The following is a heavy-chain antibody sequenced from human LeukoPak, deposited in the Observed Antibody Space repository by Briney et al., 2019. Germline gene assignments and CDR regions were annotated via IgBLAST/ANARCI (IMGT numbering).Heavy chain of an antibody. CDR3: ARGKYYYDSNSSYRYFDP. J-gene: IGHJ5*02. CDR1: GGSFSSYY. CDR2: IYTTGNA. V-gene: IGHV4-4*07. D-gene: IGHD3-22*01. Sequence: SETLSLTCTVSGGSFSSYYWSWIRQPAGKGLEWIGRIYTTGNANYNPSLKSRVTMSIDTSKKQFSLNLSSVTAADTAVYYCARGKYYYDSNSSYRYFDPWGQGTLVTVSS.